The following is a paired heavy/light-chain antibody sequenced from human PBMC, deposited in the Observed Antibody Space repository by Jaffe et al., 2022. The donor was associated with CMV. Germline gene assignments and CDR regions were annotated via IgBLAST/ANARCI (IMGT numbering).Heavy chain of an antibody. D-gene: IGHD4-17*01. J-gene: IGHJ4*02. Sequence: EVQLVESGGGLVQPGGSLRLSCAASGFTFGSYSMNWVRQAPGKGLEWVSYISTRSVTIFYADSVKGRFTISRDDAKNSLYLQMTSLRDEDTAVYYCARDRTTEETPFGLLSSWGQGTLVTVSS. CDR1: GFTFGSYS. V-gene: IGHV3-48*02. CDR2: ISTRSVTI. CDR3: ARDRTTEETPFGLLSS.
Light chain of an antibody. CDR2: GAS. CDR1: QSVSSN. Sequence: ETVMTQSPATLSVSPGERATLSCRASQSVSSNLAWYQQKPGQAPRLLIYGASTRATGIPARFSGSGSGTEFTLTISSLQSEDFAVYYCQQYNKWPRGTFGQGTKVEIK. J-gene: IGKJ2*02. V-gene: IGKV3-15*01. CDR3: QQYNKWPRGT.